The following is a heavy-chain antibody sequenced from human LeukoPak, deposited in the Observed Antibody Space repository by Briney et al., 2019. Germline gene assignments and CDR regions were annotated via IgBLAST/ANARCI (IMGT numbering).Heavy chain of an antibody. Sequence: PSQTLSLTCTVSGGSISSGDYYWSWIRQPPGKGLEWIGYIYYSGSTYYNPSLKSRVTISVDTSKNQFSLKLSSVTAADTAVYYCAREAVLRQPMVRGAPDAFDIWGQGTMVTVSS. CDR3: AREAVLRQPMVRGAPDAFDI. D-gene: IGHD3-10*01. J-gene: IGHJ3*02. CDR2: IYYSGST. V-gene: IGHV4-30-4*01. CDR1: GGSISSGDYY.